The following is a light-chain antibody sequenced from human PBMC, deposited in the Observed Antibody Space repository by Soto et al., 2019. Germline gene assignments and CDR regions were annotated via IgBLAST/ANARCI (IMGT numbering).Light chain of an antibody. CDR2: GAS. Sequence: EIMMTQSPATLSVSPGERATLSCRASQSVRSNLAWYQQKPGQAPRLLIYGASTRATGIPVRFSGSGSGTEFTLTISSLQSEDFAVYYCQQYTDWPLTFGGGTKVEIK. CDR1: QSVRSN. J-gene: IGKJ4*01. CDR3: QQYTDWPLT. V-gene: IGKV3-15*01.